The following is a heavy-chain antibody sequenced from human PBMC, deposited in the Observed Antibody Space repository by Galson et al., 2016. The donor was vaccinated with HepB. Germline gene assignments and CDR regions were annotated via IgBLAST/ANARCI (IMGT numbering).Heavy chain of an antibody. CDR2: ITSVSTHT. D-gene: IGHD3-3*02. J-gene: IGHJ4*02. Sequence: SLRLSCAASGFSSDYHTMHWVRQSPGKAPERVSAITSVSTHTYYADSVRGRFTISRDNAKNSLYLQMTSLKVEDTAIYYCARLVSVAFGLDYWGPGTLVTVSS. V-gene: IGHV3-21*01. CDR1: GFSSDYHT. CDR3: ARLVSVAFGLDY.